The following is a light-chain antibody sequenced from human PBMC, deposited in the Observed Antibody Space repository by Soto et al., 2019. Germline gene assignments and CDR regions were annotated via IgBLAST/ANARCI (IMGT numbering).Light chain of an antibody. Sequence: DIQMTQSPSTLSASVGDRVTITCRASQSISSWLAWCQQKPGKAPKLLIYKASSLESGVPSRFSGSGSGTEFTLTISSLQPDDFATYYCQQYNSYSRTFGGGTKVEIK. CDR3: QQYNSYSRT. CDR2: KAS. J-gene: IGKJ4*01. V-gene: IGKV1-5*03. CDR1: QSISSW.